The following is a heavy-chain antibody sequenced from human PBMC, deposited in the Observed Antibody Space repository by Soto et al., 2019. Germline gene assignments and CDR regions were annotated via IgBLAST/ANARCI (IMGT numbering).Heavy chain of an antibody. V-gene: IGHV1-2*04. CDR1: GYTFTGYY. J-gene: IGHJ3*02. D-gene: IGHD2-8*01. CDR3: ARGTLMVYAERSAFDI. CDR2: INPNSGGT. Sequence: ASVKVSCKASGYTFTGYYMHWVRQAPGQGLEWMGWINPNSGGTNYAQKFQGWVTMTRDTSISTAYMELSRLRSDDTAVYYCARGTLMVYAERSAFDIWGQGTMVTVSS.